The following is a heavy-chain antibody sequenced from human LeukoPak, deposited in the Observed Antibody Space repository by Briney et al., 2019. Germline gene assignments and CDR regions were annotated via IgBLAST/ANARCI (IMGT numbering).Heavy chain of an antibody. Sequence: GRSLRLSCAASGFTFSSYAMHWVRQAPGKGLEWVAVISYDGSNKYYADSVKGRFTISRDNSKNTLYLQMNSLRAEDTAVYYCARVTMMYYFDYWGQGTLVTVSS. V-gene: IGHV3-30-3*01. CDR2: ISYDGSNK. CDR1: GFTFSSYA. J-gene: IGHJ4*02. D-gene: IGHD3-22*01. CDR3: ARVTMMYYFDY.